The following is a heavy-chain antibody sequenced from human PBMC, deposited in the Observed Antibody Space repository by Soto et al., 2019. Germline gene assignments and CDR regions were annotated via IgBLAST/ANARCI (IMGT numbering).Heavy chain of an antibody. CDR2: IYYSGST. CDR3: ARGSQLWLDX. Sequence: PSETLSLTFTVSGGSVSSGSYYWSWIRQPPGKGLELIGYIYYSGSTNYNPSLKSRVTISVDTSKNQFSLKLSSVAAADTAVYYCARGSQLWLDXWGQGTLVTVSX. J-gene: IGHJ5*01. D-gene: IGHD5-18*01. CDR1: GGSVSSGSYY. V-gene: IGHV4-61*01.